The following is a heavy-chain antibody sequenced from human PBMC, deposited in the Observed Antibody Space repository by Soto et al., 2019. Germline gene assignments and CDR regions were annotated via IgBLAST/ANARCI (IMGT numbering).Heavy chain of an antibody. CDR1: GFTFSSYA. V-gene: IGHV3-23*01. Sequence: GGSLRLSCAASGFTFSSYAMSWVRQAPGKGLEWVSAISGSGGSTYYADSVKGRFTISRDNSKNTLYLQMNSLRAEDTAVYYCAKDDHPSIAARPDAFDIWGQGTMVTVSS. D-gene: IGHD6-6*01. CDR2: ISGSGGST. CDR3: AKDDHPSIAARPDAFDI. J-gene: IGHJ3*02.